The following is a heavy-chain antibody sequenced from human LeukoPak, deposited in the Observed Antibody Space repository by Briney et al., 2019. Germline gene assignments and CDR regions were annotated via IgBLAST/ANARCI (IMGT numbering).Heavy chain of an antibody. D-gene: IGHD3-3*01. CDR2: INSDGSST. CDR1: GFTFSSYW. CDR3: ARAHGARASFWDY. J-gene: IGHJ4*02. V-gene: IGHV3-74*01. Sequence: GGSLRLSCAASGFTFSSYWMHWVRQAPGKGLVWVSRINSDGSSTYYADSVKGRFTISRDNAKNTLYLQMNSLRAEDTAVYYCARAHGARASFWDYWGQGTLGTVSS.